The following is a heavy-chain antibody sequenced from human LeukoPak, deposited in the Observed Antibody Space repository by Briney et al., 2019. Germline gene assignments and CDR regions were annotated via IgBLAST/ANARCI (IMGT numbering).Heavy chain of an antibody. D-gene: IGHD3-22*01. V-gene: IGHV4-34*01. J-gene: IGHJ4*02. Sequence: SETLSLTCAVYGGSFSVYYWSWIRQPPGKGLEWIGEINHSESTNYNPSLKSRVTISVDTSKNQFSLKLSSVTAADTAVYYCARVRTYYYDSSGYYCFDYWGQGTLVTVSS. CDR2: INHSEST. CDR3: ARVRTYYYDSSGYYCFDY. CDR1: GGSFSVYY.